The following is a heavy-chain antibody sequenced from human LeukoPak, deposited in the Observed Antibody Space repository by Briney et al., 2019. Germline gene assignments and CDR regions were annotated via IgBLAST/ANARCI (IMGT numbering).Heavy chain of an antibody. V-gene: IGHV3-15*01. J-gene: IGHJ4*02. CDR1: GFPFSKAL. CDR2: FKSKTDGGAT. Sequence: GGSLRLSCAGSGFPFSKALMSWVRQAPGEGLEWLGRFKSKTDGGATDYAAPVKGRFSLSRDDSKNTLYLQMNSLKIEDTAVYYCTSDRGIAARPLFDLWGQGTLVTVSS. D-gene: IGHD6-6*01. CDR3: TSDRGIAARPLFDL.